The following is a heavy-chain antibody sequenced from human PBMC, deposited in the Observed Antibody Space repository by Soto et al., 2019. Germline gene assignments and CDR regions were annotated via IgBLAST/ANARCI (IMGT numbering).Heavy chain of an antibody. CDR3: AALLGSGYYIGFQH. V-gene: IGHV1-58*01. CDR2: IVVGSGNT. CDR1: GFTFTSSA. Sequence: SVKVSCKASGFTFTSSAVQWVRQARGQRLEWIGWIVVGSGNTNYAQKFQERVTITRDMSTSTAYMELSSLRSEDTAVYYCAALLGSGYYIGFQHWGQGTLVTAPQ. D-gene: IGHD3-22*01. J-gene: IGHJ1*01.